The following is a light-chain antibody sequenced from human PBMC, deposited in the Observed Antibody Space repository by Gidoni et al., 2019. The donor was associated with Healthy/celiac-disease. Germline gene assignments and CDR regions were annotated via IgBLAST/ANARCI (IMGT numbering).Light chain of an antibody. V-gene: IGKV3-11*01. CDR2: DAS. J-gene: IGKJ1*01. CDR3: QQRSKWT. CDR1: QSVRSY. Sequence: EIFFTQSPATLSLSPRERATLSCRASQSVRSYLAWYQQKSGQAPRLLIYDASNRATGRPARSSGSGAGTDLTITISSLDAEDYAGYYGQQRSKWTFGQGTKVEIK.